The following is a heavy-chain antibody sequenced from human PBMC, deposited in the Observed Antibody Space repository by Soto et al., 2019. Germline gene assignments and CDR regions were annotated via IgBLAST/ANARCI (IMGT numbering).Heavy chain of an antibody. V-gene: IGHV3-30-3*01. CDR2: ISYDGSNK. D-gene: IGHD3-9*01. CDR3: ASPYDILTGYLDAFDI. J-gene: IGHJ3*02. Sequence: QVQLVESGGGVVQPGRSLRLSCAASGFTFSSYAMHWVRQAPGKGLEWVAVISYDGSNKYYADSVKGRFTISRDNSKNTLYLQMNSLRAEDTAVYYCASPYDILTGYLDAFDIWGQGTMVTVSS. CDR1: GFTFSSYA.